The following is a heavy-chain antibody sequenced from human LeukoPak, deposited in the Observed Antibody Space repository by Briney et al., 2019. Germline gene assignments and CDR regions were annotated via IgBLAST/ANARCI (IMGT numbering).Heavy chain of an antibody. CDR1: GFTFSSYA. D-gene: IGHD6-13*01. V-gene: IGHV3-48*04. J-gene: IGHJ5*02. CDR3: ARVIAAAGTCLFDP. CDR2: ISSSGSTI. Sequence: GGSLRLSCAASGFTFSSYAMSWVRQAPGKGLEWVSYISSSGSTIYYADSVKGRFTISRDNAKNSLYLQMNSLRAEDTAVYYCARVIAAAGTCLFDPWGQGTLVTVSS.